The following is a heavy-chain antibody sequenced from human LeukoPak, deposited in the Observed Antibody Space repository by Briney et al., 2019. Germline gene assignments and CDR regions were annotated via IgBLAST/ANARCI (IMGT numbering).Heavy chain of an antibody. V-gene: IGHV3-30-3*01. Sequence: GGSLRLSCAASGFTFSSYAMHWVRHAPGKGLEWVAVISYDGSNKYYADSVKGRFTISRDNSKNTLYLQMSSLRAEDTAVYYCARGYYDSSGNDYWGQGTLVTVSS. CDR2: ISYDGSNK. D-gene: IGHD3-22*01. CDR3: ARGYYDSSGNDY. J-gene: IGHJ4*02. CDR1: GFTFSSYA.